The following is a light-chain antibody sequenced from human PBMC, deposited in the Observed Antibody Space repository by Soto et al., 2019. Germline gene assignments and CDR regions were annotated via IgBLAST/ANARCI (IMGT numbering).Light chain of an antibody. CDR2: DVS. CDR3: CSYAGSYTFYV. Sequence: QSVLTRPRSVSMSHGQSVTISCSGTSSDVGGYNYVSWYQQYPGTAPKLMIYDVSMRPSGVPYRFSGSKSGNTASLTISGLQAEDEADYYCCSYAGSYTFYVVGSGTKVTVL. V-gene: IGLV2-11*01. J-gene: IGLJ1*01. CDR1: SSDVGGYNY.